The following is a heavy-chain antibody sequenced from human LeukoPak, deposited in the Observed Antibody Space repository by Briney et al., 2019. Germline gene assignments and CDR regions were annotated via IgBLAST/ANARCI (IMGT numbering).Heavy chain of an antibody. D-gene: IGHD2-2*01. CDR2: ISNSSSYI. Sequence: PGGSLRLSCAASGFTFSSYSMNWVRQAPGKGLEWVSSISNSSSYIYYADSVKGRFTISRDNAKNSLYLQMNSLRAEDTAVYYCAREWDIVVVPAAMRGYYYYGMDVWGKGTTVTVSS. CDR1: GFTFSSYS. J-gene: IGHJ6*04. CDR3: AREWDIVVVPAAMRGYYYYGMDV. V-gene: IGHV3-21*01.